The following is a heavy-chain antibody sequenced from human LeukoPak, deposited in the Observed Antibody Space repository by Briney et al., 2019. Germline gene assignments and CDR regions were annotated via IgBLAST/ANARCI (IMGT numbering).Heavy chain of an antibody. CDR3: ARTASEYDISTGYHFVIDY. V-gene: IGHV1-2*02. CDR1: GYTFTGYY. D-gene: IGHD3-9*01. J-gene: IGHJ4*02. Sequence: ASVKVSCKASGYTFTGYYMHWVRQAPGQGLEWMGWINPNSGGTNYAQKFQGRVTMTRDTSISTAYMELSRLRSDDTAVYYCARTASEYDISTGYHFVIDYWGQGTLVTVSS. CDR2: INPNSGGT.